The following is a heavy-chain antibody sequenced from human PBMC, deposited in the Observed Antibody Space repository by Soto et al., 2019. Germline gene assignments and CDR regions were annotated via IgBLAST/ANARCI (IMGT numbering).Heavy chain of an antibody. D-gene: IGHD5-12*01. Sequence: GGSLRLSCAASGFTFSSYGMHWVRQAPGKGLEWVAVISYDGSNKYYADSVKGRFTISRDNSKNTLYLQMNSLRAEDTAVYYCAKEALRGGYDLGLDYYGMDVWGQGTTVTVSS. V-gene: IGHV3-30*18. CDR2: ISYDGSNK. CDR1: GFTFSSYG. CDR3: AKEALRGGYDLGLDYYGMDV. J-gene: IGHJ6*02.